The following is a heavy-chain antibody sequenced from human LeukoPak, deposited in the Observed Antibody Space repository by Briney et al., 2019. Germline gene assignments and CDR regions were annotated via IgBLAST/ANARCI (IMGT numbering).Heavy chain of an antibody. D-gene: IGHD3/OR15-3a*01. CDR2: INPNSGGT. CDR3: AGDLKMDLDDAFDI. V-gene: IGHV1-2*04. CDR1: GYTFTGYY. Sequence: GAPVKVSCKASGYTFTGYYIHWVRQAPGQGLEWMGWINPNSGGTNYAQKFQGWVTMTRDTSISTAYMELSRLRSDDTAVYYCAGDLKMDLDDAFDIWGQGTMVTVSS. J-gene: IGHJ3*02.